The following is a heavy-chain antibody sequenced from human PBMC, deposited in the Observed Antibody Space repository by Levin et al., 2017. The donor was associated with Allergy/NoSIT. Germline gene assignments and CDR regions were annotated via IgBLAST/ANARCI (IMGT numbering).Heavy chain of an antibody. D-gene: IGHD4-17*01. CDR3: AADFTVTNYYYGMDV. Sequence: GASVKVSCKASGFTFTSSAVQWVRQARGQRLEWIGWIVVGSGNTNYAQKFQERVTITRDMSTSTAYMELSSLRSEDTAVYYCAADFTVTNYYYGMDVWGQGTTVTVSS. V-gene: IGHV1-58*01. J-gene: IGHJ6*02. CDR2: IVVGSGNT. CDR1: GFTFTSSA.